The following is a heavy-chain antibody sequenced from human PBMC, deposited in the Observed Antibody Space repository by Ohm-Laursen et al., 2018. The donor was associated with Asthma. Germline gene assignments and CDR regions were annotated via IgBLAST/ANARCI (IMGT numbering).Heavy chain of an antibody. J-gene: IGHJ6*02. CDR3: AREGLYSSSRRAYYYYGMDV. Sequence: GASVKVSCKASGYTFTGYYMHWVRQAPGQGLEWMGRINPNSGGTNYAQKFQGRVTMTRDTSISTAYMELSRLRSDDTAVYYCAREGLYSSSRRAYYYYGMDVWGQGTTVTVSS. CDR2: INPNSGGT. V-gene: IGHV1-2*06. CDR1: GYTFTGYY. D-gene: IGHD6-13*01.